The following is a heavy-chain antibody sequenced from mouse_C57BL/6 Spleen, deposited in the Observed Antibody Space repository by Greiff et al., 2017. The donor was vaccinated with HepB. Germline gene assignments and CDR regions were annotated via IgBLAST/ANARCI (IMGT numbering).Heavy chain of an antibody. Sequence: ESGPGLVKPSQSLSLTCSVTGYSITSGYYWNWIRQFPGNKLEWMGYISYDGSNNYNPSLKNRISITRDTSKNQFFLKLNSVTTEDTATYYCARAGYGYDDAMDYWGQGTSVTVSS. D-gene: IGHD2-2*01. CDR2: ISYDGSN. CDR1: GYSITSGYY. CDR3: ARAGYGYDDAMDY. J-gene: IGHJ4*01. V-gene: IGHV3-6*01.